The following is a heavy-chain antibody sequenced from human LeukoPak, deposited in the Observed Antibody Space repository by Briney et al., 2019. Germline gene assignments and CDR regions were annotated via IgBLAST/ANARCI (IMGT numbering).Heavy chain of an antibody. V-gene: IGHV3-73*01. CDR2: IRSEANSYAT. J-gene: IGHJ4*02. CDR1: GFTFSGSV. Sequence: PGGSLRLSCVASGFTFSGSVMHWARQASGKGLEWVGRIRSEANSYATAYAASMKGRFTISRDDSKNTAYLQMNSLKTEDTAAYYCTRQVEGATSLWGQGTLVTVSS. D-gene: IGHD1-26*01. CDR3: TRQVEGATSL.